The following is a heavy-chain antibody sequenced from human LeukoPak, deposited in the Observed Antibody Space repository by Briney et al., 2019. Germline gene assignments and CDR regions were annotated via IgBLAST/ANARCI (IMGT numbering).Heavy chain of an antibody. V-gene: IGHV5-51*01. D-gene: IGHD3-3*01. CDR3: ARTPVPHTVFGVDTNWFDH. J-gene: IGHJ5*02. CDR1: GYNFASYW. CDR2: IYPGDSDT. Sequence: LGESLQISCQGSGYNFASYWIGWVRQLPGKGLEWMGIIYPGDSDTRYSPSFEGQVTMSADKSISTAYLQWSSLKASDTAMFYCARTPVPHTVFGVDTNWFDHWGQGTLVTVSS.